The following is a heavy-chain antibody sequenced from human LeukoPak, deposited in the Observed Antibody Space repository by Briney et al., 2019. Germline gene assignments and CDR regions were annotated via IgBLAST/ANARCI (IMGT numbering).Heavy chain of an antibody. CDR3: ARFWVSITMVRGALDY. V-gene: IGHV1-2*02. CDR1: GYTFTGYY. Sequence: GASVKVSCKASGYTFTGYYMHWVRQAPGQGLEWMGWTNPNSGGTNYAQKFQGRVTMTRDTSISTAYMELSRLRSDDTAVYYCARFWVSITMVRGALDYWGQGTLVTVSS. J-gene: IGHJ4*02. D-gene: IGHD3-10*01. CDR2: TNPNSGGT.